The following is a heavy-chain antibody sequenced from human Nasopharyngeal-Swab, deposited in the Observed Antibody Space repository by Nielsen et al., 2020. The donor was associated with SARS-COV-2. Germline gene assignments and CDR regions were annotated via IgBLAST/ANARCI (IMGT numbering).Heavy chain of an antibody. CDR2: IYSGGST. D-gene: IGHD5-12*01. J-gene: IGHJ6*03. CDR1: GFTVSSNY. CDR3: AGATNKYYYYYMDV. V-gene: IGHV3-53*01. Sequence: GGSLRLSCAASGFTVSSNYMSWVRQAPGKGLEWVSVIYSGGSTYYADSVKGRFTISRDNSKNTLYLQMNSLRAEDTAVYYCAGATNKYYYYYMDVWGKGTTVTVSS.